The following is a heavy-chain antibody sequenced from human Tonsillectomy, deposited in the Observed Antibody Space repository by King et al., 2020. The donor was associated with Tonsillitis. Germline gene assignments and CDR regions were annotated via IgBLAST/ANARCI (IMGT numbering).Heavy chain of an antibody. D-gene: IGHD2-15*01. CDR2: INPYSGDT. J-gene: IGHJ4*02. V-gene: IGHV1-2*02. Sequence: QLVQSGAEVKKPGASVKVSCKASGYTFTDYYIHGVRQAPGQGLEWMGWINPYSGDTSYAQNFQGGVTMTRDTSISTAYLELSRLTSDDTAMYYCARGRNCSGGSCYSHFDYWGQGTVVTVSS. CDR3: ARGRNCSGGSCYSHFDY. CDR1: GYTFTDYY.